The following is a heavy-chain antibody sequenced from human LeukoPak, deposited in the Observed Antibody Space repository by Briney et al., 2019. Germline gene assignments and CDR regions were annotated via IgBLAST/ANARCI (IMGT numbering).Heavy chain of an antibody. V-gene: IGHV3-23*01. CDR3: ARRGVVIRVFLVGFHKEADYFVS. CDR2: ISDSGGWT. J-gene: IGHJ4*02. CDR1: GFTLSNYG. D-gene: IGHD3-10*01. Sequence: PGGSLRLSCAVSGFTLSNYGMSWVRQAPGKGLEWVAGISDSGGWTYYADSVKGRFTISRDNAKNPLYLQMNSLRAEDTAVYLCARRGVVIRVFLVGFHKEADYFVSWGGGALVADSS.